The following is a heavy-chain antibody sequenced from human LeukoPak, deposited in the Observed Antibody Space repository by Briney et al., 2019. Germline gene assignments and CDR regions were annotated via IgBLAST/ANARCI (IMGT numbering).Heavy chain of an antibody. Sequence: SETLSLTCAVYGGSFSGYYWSWIRQPPGKGLEWIGEINHSGSTNYNPSLKSRVTISVDTSKNQFSLKLSSVTAADTAVYYCARGRHPAYDFWSGYYVYYYYYMDVWGKGTTVTVSS. CDR1: GGSFSGYY. V-gene: IGHV4-34*01. J-gene: IGHJ6*03. CDR3: ARGRHPAYDFWSGYYVYYYYYMDV. D-gene: IGHD3-3*01. CDR2: INHSGST.